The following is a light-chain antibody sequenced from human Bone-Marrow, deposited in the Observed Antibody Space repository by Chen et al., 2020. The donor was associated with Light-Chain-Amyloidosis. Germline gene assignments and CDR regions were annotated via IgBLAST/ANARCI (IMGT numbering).Light chain of an antibody. CDR2: DDS. J-gene: IGLJ3*02. CDR3: QVWDRSSDRPV. Sequence: SYVPTQPSSVSGAPGQTATMACGGNNMGSTSVHWYQQTPGQAPLLVVYDDSDRPSGIPERLSGSNSGNTATLTISRVEAGDEADYYCQVWDRSSDRPVFGGGTKLTVL. CDR1: NMGSTS. V-gene: IGLV3-21*02.